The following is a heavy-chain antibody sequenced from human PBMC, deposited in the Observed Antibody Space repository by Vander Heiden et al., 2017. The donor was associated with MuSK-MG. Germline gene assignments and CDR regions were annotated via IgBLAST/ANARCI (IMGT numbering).Heavy chain of an antibody. Sequence: EVQLVESGGGLVKPGGSLRLSCAASGFTFSSYSMNWVRQAPGKGLEWVSSSSSSSSYIYYADSVKGRFTISRDNAKNSLYLQMNSLRAEDTAVYYCARDTEDYYYYYGMDVWGQGTTVTVSS. CDR3: ARDTEDYYYYYGMDV. D-gene: IGHD4-17*01. V-gene: IGHV3-21*01. CDR1: GFTFSSYS. J-gene: IGHJ6*02. CDR2: SSSSSSYI.